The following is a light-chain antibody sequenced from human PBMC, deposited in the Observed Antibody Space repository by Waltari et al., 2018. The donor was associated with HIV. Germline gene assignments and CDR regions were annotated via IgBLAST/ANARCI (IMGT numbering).Light chain of an antibody. CDR3: QVWDSSTVV. CDR2: RNS. J-gene: IGLJ2*01. Sequence: SYELTQPLSVSVALGQTARISCGGNNIGSKNVHWYQQKPGQAPVMVIYRNSNRPSGIPERFSGSNSGNTATLTISRAQAGDEADYYCQVWDSSTVVFGGGTALTVL. V-gene: IGLV3-9*01. CDR1: NIGSKN.